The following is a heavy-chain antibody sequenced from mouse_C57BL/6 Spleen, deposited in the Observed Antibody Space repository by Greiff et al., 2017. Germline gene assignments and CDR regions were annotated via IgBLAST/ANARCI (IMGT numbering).Heavy chain of an antibody. J-gene: IGHJ3*01. Sequence: VQLQQPGAELVKPGASVKLSCKASGYTFTSYWMHWVKQRPGQGLEWIGMIHPNSGSTNYNEKFKSKAILTVDKSSSTAYMQLSSLTSEDSAVYYCARNYGSSYDWFAYWGQGTLVTVSA. CDR2: IHPNSGST. D-gene: IGHD1-1*01. CDR1: GYTFTSYW. CDR3: ARNYGSSYDWFAY. V-gene: IGHV1-64*01.